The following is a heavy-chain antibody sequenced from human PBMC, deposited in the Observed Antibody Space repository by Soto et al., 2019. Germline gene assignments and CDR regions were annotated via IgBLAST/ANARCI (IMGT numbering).Heavy chain of an antibody. J-gene: IGHJ6*02. D-gene: IGHD2-2*01. Sequence: ASVKVSCKASGYTFTSYGISWVRQAPGQRLEWMGWINAGNGNTKYSQKFQGRVTITRDTSASTAYMELSSLRSEDTAVYYCARDVLVPAARPSCGMDVWGQGTTVTVSS. V-gene: IGHV1-3*01. CDR2: INAGNGNT. CDR1: GYTFTSYG. CDR3: ARDVLVPAARPSCGMDV.